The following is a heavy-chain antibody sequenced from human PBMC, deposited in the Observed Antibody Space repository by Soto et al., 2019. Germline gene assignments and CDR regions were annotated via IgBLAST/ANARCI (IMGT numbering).Heavy chain of an antibody. CDR3: ARVEDYFENSGYSH. D-gene: IGHD3-22*01. Sequence: ASVKVSCKASGYTFTNYGITWVRQAPGQGLEWMGWISAYNGDTHYAQRLQGRVTMTTDTSTSTAYMELRSLRSDDTAVYYCARVEDYFENSGYSHWAQGDLLTVSA. CDR1: GYTFTNYG. CDR2: ISAYNGDT. J-gene: IGHJ4*02. V-gene: IGHV1-18*01.